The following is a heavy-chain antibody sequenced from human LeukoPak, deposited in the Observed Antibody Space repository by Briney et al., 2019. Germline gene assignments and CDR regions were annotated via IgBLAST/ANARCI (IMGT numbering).Heavy chain of an antibody. V-gene: IGHV4-59*01. Sequence: SETLSLTCTVSGGSISNYYWGWIRQPPGKGLEWIGYISYSGSTNYIPSLKSRVTILVDTSKNQFSLRLSSMTAADTAVYYCSSGWYTFDYWGQGTLVTVSS. CDR2: ISYSGST. D-gene: IGHD6-19*01. CDR1: GGSISNYY. CDR3: SSGWYTFDY. J-gene: IGHJ4*02.